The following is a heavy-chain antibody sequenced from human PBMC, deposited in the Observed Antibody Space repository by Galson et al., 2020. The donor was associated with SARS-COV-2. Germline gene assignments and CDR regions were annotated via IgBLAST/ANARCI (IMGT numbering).Heavy chain of an antibody. CDR3: ARDDDSSGMGAFDV. Sequence: GGFLRLSCAASGFTFSSHDMPWVRQLRGKGLEWVSGIGADGRTPYPDSLTGRFTISRDNARNSLHLQMNSLTDGDTAVYYCARDDDSSGMGAFDVWGRGTMVTVSS. V-gene: IGHV3-13*04. J-gene: IGHJ3*01. D-gene: IGHD3-22*01. CDR2: IGADGRT. CDR1: GFTFSSHD.